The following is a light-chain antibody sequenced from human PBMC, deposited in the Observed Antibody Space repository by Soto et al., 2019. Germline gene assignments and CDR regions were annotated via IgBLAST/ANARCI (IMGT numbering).Light chain of an antibody. Sequence: QAVVTQPPSASGTPGQSVTISCSGSSSNIGSNYVYWYQQLPGTAPKLLIYRTNQWPSGIPDRFSGSKSDTSAFLDISGLRSDDEADYYCAAWDDSLSGPVFGGGTQLTVL. V-gene: IGLV1-47*01. CDR1: SSNIGSNY. J-gene: IGLJ2*01. CDR3: AAWDDSLSGPV. CDR2: RTN.